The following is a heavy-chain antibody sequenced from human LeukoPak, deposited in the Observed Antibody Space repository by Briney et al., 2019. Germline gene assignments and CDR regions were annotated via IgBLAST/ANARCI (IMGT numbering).Heavy chain of an antibody. J-gene: IGHJ4*02. V-gene: IGHV4-39*07. CDR3: ARSIVGAPAYFDY. D-gene: IGHD1-26*01. CDR2: IYYSGSA. Sequence: SETLSLTCTVSGGSISSNSYYWGWIRQPPGKGLEWIGSIYYSGSAYYNPSLKSRVTISVDTSKNQFSLKLSSMTAADTAMYYCARSIVGAPAYFDYWGQGTLVTVSS. CDR1: GGSISSNSYY.